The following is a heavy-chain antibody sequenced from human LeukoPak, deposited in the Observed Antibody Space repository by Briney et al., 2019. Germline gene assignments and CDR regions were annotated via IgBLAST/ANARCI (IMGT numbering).Heavy chain of an antibody. CDR3: AKDLDKYYDSSGYYNPTWFDP. V-gene: IGHV3-23*01. D-gene: IGHD3-22*01. J-gene: IGHJ5*02. CDR1: GFTFSSYA. CDR2: ISGSGGST. Sequence: GGSLRFSCAASGFTFSSYAMSWVRQAPGKGLEWVSAISGSGGSTYYADSVKGRFTISRDNSKNTLYLQMNSLRAEDTAVYYCAKDLDKYYDSSGYYNPTWFDPWGQGTLVTVSS.